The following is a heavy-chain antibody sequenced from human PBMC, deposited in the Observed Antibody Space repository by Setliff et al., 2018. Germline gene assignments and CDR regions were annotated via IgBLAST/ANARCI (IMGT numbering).Heavy chain of an antibody. CDR2: INLNGGGT. D-gene: IGHD2-2*01. V-gene: IGHV1-2*02. CDR1: GFTFTAHY. CDR3: ARGRIGSTWTGDY. J-gene: IGHJ4*02. Sequence: SVKVSCKASGFTFTAHYLHWVRRAPGQGPEWMGWINLNGGGTNYAQKFQGRVTMTSDTSTSTAYMELSGLRSDDTALYYCARGRIGSTWTGDYWGQGTLVTVSS.